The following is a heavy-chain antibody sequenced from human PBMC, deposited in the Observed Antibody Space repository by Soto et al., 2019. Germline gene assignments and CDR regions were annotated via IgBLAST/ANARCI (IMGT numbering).Heavy chain of an antibody. J-gene: IGHJ6*02. CDR2: IYPGDSDT. Sequence: GESLKISCKGSGYSFTSYWIGWVRQMPGKGLEWMGIIYPGDSDTRYSPSFQGQVTISADKSISTAYLQWSSLKASDTAMYYCPGAPPAAKNNHGWDGWGQGPTDTLSS. D-gene: IGHD1-1*01. V-gene: IGHV5-51*01. CDR1: GYSFTSYW. CDR3: PGAPPAAKNNHGWDG.